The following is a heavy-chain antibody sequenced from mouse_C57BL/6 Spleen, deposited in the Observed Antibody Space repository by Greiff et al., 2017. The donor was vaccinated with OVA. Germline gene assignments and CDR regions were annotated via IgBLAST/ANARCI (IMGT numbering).Heavy chain of an antibody. CDR2: LDPEDGET. D-gene: IGHD3-3*01. J-gene: IGHJ3*01. CDR1: GFNIKDYY. CDR3: AMGGTGRLPFAY. V-gene: IGHV14-2*01. Sequence: VQLQQSGAELVKPGASVKLSCTASGFNIKDYYMHWVKQRTEKGLEWIGRLDPEDGETKYAPKFQGKTTITADTSSNTAYLQLSSLTSGYTAVYYCAMGGTGRLPFAYWGQGTLGTVSA.